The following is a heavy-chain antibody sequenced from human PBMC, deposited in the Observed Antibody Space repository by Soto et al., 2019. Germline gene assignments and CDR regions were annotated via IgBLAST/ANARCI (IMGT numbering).Heavy chain of an antibody. CDR1: GDSISSSKW. CDR2: IYHSGTT. Sequence: QVQLQESGPGLVKPSGTLSLTCAVSGDSISSSKWWSWVRQPPGKGLEWIGEIYHSGTTTYNPSLKRRVFISVVKPTHRFSLKVFSVTDADTAVSFCARGERQQQRDYWGQGTLGTVSS. J-gene: IGHJ4*02. D-gene: IGHD6-25*01. V-gene: IGHV4-4*02. CDR3: ARGERQQQRDY.